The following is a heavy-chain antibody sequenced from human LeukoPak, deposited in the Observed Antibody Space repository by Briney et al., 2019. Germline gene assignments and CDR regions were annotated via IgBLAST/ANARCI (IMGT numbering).Heavy chain of an antibody. CDR1: GGSFSGYY. CDR2: INHSGST. J-gene: IGHJ6*03. D-gene: IGHD3-10*01. Sequence: SETMSLTCAVYGGSFSGYYWSWIRQPPGKGLEWIGEINHSGSTNYNPSLKSRVTISVDTSKNQFSLKLSSVTAADTAVYYCARATYYYGSGSNLEYYYMDVWGKGTTVTVSS. V-gene: IGHV4-34*01. CDR3: ARATYYYGSGSNLEYYYMDV.